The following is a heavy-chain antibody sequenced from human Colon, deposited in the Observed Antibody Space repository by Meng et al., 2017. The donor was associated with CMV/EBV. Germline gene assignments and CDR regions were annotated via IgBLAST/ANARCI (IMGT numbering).Heavy chain of an antibody. V-gene: IGHV3-21*06. CDR1: GFTFSSYS. J-gene: IGHJ4*02. D-gene: IGHD6-13*01. CDR2: ISTSSDI. CDR3: ARGWPPDY. Sequence: GESLKISCAASGFTFSSYSMNWVRQAPGKGLEWVSSISTSSDIYYADSVRGRFTLSRDNAKNLVYPQMHSLTAEDTAVYYCARGWPPDYWGQGTLVTVSS.